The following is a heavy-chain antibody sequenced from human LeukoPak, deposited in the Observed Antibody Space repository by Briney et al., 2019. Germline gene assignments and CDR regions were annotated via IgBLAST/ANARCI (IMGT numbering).Heavy chain of an antibody. J-gene: IGHJ4*02. Sequence: SETLSLTCTVSGGSISSSSYYWGWIRQPPGKGLEWIGIIYHSGNTYYNPSLKSRVTISVDTSKNQFSLKLNSVTAADKAVYYCARKGGPAAPFDYWGQGTLVTVSS. D-gene: IGHD2-2*01. CDR2: IYHSGNT. CDR3: ARKGGPAAPFDY. CDR1: GGSISSSSYY. V-gene: IGHV4-39*07.